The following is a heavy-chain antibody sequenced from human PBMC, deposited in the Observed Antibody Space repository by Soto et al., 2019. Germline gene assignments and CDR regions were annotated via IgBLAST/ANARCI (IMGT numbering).Heavy chain of an antibody. D-gene: IGHD2-8*01. CDR3: ARMPYCTKGVCRNYYNSNTIDV. CDR2: MNPNSGNT. J-gene: IGHJ6*03. V-gene: IGHV1-8*01. Sequence: ASVKVSCKASGYTFTSYDINWVRQATGQGLEWMGWMNPNSGNTGYAQKFQGRVTMARNTSISTAYMELSSLRSEDAAVYYCARMPYCTKGVCRNYYNSNTIDVWGKGTTVTVS. CDR1: GYTFTSYD.